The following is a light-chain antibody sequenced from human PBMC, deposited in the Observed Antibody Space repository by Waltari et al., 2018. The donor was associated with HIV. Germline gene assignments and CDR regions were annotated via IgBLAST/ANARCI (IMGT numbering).Light chain of an antibody. Sequence: DVLLTQFPPFLSASVGDSVTLTCRASHNPRNYLASYQKKPGRAPKRLIYGASTLHSGVPSRFAGSGSGDDFTLTISGLQPEDVATYYSQQQTSYPLTFGPGTRVEVK. V-gene: IGKV1-9*01. J-gene: IGKJ3*01. CDR3: QQQTSYPLT. CDR2: GAS. CDR1: HNPRNY.